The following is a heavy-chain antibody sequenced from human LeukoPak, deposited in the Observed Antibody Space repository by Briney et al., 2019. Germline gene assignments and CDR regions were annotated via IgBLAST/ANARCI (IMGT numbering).Heavy chain of an antibody. CDR2: INPSGGST. D-gene: IGHD3-16*01. CDR1: GYTFTSYY. V-gene: IGHV1-46*01. Sequence: ASVKVSCKASGYTFTSYYMHWVRQAPGQGLEWMGIINPSGGSTSYAQKFQGRVTMTRNTSISTAYMELSSLRSEDTAVYYCARGVGDLGDYWGQGTLVTVSS. CDR3: ARGVGDLGDY. J-gene: IGHJ4*02.